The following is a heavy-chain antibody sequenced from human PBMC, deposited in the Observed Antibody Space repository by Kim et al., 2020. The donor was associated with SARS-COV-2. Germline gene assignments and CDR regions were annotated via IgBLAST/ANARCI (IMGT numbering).Heavy chain of an antibody. CDR3: ARDWGSGWGE. J-gene: IGHJ4*02. V-gene: IGHV3-30-3*01. CDR2: NN. D-gene: IGHD6-19*01. Sequence: NNYYAESVKGRFTISRDNSKTTLYLQMNSLRAEDTAVYYCARDWGSGWGEWGQGTLVTVSS.